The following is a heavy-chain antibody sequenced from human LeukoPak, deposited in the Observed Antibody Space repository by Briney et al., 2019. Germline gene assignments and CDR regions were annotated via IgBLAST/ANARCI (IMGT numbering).Heavy chain of an antibody. D-gene: IGHD4-23*01. CDR3: ARDSLYGGNSLDY. Sequence: GGSLRLSCAASGFTFSSHAMHWVRQAPGKGLEYVSAISSNGGSTYYANSVKGRFTISRDNSKNTLYLQMGSLRAEDMAVYYCARDSLYGGNSLDYWGQGTLVTVSS. CDR1: GFTFSSHA. CDR2: ISSNGGST. V-gene: IGHV3-64*01. J-gene: IGHJ4*02.